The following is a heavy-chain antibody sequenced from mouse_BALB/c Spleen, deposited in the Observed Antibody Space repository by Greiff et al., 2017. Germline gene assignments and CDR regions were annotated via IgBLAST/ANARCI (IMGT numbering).Heavy chain of an antibody. CDR1: GFTFSDYY. CDR2: ISDGGSYT. D-gene: IGHD1-1*01. V-gene: IGHV5-4*02. J-gene: IGHJ4*01. CDR3: ARLYYYGSSLYYYAMDY. Sequence: EVKLVESGGGLVKPGGSLKLSCAASGFTFSDYYMYWVRQTPEKRLEWVATISDGGSYTYYPDSVKGRFTISRDNAKNNLYLQMSSLKSEDTAMYYCARLYYYGSSLYYYAMDYWGQGTSVTVSS.